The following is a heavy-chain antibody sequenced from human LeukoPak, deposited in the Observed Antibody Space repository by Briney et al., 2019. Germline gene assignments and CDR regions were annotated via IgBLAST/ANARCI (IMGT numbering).Heavy chain of an antibody. J-gene: IGHJ4*02. Sequence: ASVKVSCKASGYTFTGYYMHWVRQAPGHGLEWMGWINPDSGGTNYAQKFQGRVTMTRDTSINTAYMELSSLRSEDTAVYYCATGIDILTGYCDYWGQGTLVTVSS. CDR3: ATGIDILTGYCDY. CDR1: GYTFTGYY. V-gene: IGHV1-2*02. CDR2: INPDSGGT. D-gene: IGHD3-9*01.